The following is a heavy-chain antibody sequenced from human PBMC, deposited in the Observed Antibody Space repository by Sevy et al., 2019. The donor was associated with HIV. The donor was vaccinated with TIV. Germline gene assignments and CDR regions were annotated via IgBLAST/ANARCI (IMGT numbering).Heavy chain of an antibody. Sequence: GGSLRLSCAASGFTFSNYWMSWVRQAPGKGLECVANINQDGSEKYYLDAVKGRFIVSRDNAKNSLYLQMNTLRAEESAVYYYGREQKTGSKPDEFDSWGQGTLVTVSS. D-gene: IGHD1-7*01. CDR1: GFTFSNYW. CDR2: INQDGSEK. CDR3: GREQKTGSKPDEFDS. J-gene: IGHJ4*02. V-gene: IGHV3-7*03.